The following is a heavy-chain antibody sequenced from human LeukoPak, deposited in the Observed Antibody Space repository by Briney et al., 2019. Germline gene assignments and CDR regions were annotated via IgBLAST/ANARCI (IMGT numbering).Heavy chain of an antibody. J-gene: IGHJ5*02. D-gene: IGHD6-19*01. Sequence: ASVKVSCKASGYTFTSYGISWVRQAPGQGLEWMGWISAYNGNTNYAQKLQGRVTMTTDTSISTAYMELSSLRSEDTAVYYCARSPWQWLVGGTRWFDPWGQGTLVTVSS. CDR2: ISAYNGNT. CDR3: ARSPWQWLVGGTRWFDP. CDR1: GYTFTSYG. V-gene: IGHV1-18*01.